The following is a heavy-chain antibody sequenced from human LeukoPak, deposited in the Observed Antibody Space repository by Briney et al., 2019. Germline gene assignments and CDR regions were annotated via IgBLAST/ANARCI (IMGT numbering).Heavy chain of an antibody. V-gene: IGHV3-48*04. CDR2: ISSSGSTI. D-gene: IGHD3-10*01. Sequence: PGGSLRLSCAASGFTFSSYGMHWVRQAPGKGLEWVSYISSSGSTIYYADSVKGRFTISRDNAKNSLYLQMNSLRAEDTAVYYCARDYYGSGSKSVDAFDIWGQGTMVTVSS. CDR1: GFTFSSYG. CDR3: ARDYYGSGSKSVDAFDI. J-gene: IGHJ3*02.